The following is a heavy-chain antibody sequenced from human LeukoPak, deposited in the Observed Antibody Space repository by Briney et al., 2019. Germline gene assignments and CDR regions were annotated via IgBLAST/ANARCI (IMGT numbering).Heavy chain of an antibody. CDR2: IKSDGSST. J-gene: IGHJ6*03. CDR3: AKGGGYEAQYYYYYLDV. D-gene: IGHD5-12*01. V-gene: IGHV3-74*01. Sequence: GGSLRLSCAASGFTFSSYDIHWVRQAPGKGLVWVSHIKSDGSSTRYADSVKGRCTISRDNAKNTLYLQMKSLRAEDTAVYYCAKGGGYEAQYYYYYLDVWGKGTTVTISS. CDR1: GFTFSSYD.